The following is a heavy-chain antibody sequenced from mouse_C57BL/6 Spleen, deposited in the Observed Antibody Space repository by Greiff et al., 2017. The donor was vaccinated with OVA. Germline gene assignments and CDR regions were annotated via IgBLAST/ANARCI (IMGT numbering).Heavy chain of an antibody. CDR2: FHPYNDDT. D-gene: IGHD2-12*01. V-gene: IGHV1-47*01. Sequence: VKLQESGAELVKPGASVKMSCKASGYTFTTYPIEWMKQNHGKSLEWIGNFHPYNDDTKYNEKFKGKATLTVEKSSSTVYLELSRLTSDDSAVYYCARSSYDGAGLFAYWGQGTLVTVSA. CDR1: GYTFTTYP. J-gene: IGHJ3*01. CDR3: ARSSYDGAGLFAY.